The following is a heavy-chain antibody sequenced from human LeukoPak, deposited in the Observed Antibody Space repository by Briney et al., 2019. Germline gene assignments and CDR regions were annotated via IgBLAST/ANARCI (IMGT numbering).Heavy chain of an antibody. Sequence: PSETLSPTCTVSGGSISSYYWSWIRQPPGKGLEWIGYIYYSGSTNYNPSLKSRVTISVDTSKNQFSLKLSSVTAADTAVYYCARVRLGSFDYWGQGTLVTVSS. CDR2: IYYSGST. D-gene: IGHD3-16*02. J-gene: IGHJ4*02. CDR1: GGSISSYY. CDR3: ARVRLGSFDY. V-gene: IGHV4-59*01.